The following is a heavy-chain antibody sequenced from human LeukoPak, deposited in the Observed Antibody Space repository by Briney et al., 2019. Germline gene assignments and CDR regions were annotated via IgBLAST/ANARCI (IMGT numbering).Heavy chain of an antibody. V-gene: IGHV1-18*04. Sequence: GESLKISCKGSGYSFTSYWISWVRQAPGQGLEWMGWISAYNGNTNYAQKLQGRVTMTTDTSTSTAYMELRSLRSDDTAVYYCAVTYRDSGSYFDYWGQGTLVTVSS. D-gene: IGHD1-26*01. CDR1: GYSFTSYW. CDR2: ISAYNGNT. J-gene: IGHJ4*02. CDR3: AVTYRDSGSYFDY.